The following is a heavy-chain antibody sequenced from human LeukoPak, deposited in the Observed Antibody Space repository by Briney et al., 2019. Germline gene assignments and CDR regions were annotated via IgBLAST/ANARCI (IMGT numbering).Heavy chain of an antibody. V-gene: IGHV3-30*02. CDR2: IRYDGSNK. Sequence: GGSLRLSCAASGFTFSSYGMHWVRQAPGKGLEWVAFIRYDGSNKYYADSVKGRFTISRDNSKNTLYLQMNSLRAEDTAVYYCAKDAGRKYQLLTYFDYWGQGTLVSVSS. D-gene: IGHD2-2*01. CDR1: GFTFSSYG. J-gene: IGHJ4*02. CDR3: AKDAGRKYQLLTYFDY.